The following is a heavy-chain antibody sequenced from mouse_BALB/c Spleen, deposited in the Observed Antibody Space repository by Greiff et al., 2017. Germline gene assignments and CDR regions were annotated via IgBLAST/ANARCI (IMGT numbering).Heavy chain of an antibody. V-gene: IGHV5-12-2*01. CDR2: ISNGGGST. J-gene: IGHJ3*01. CDR1: GFTFSSYT. D-gene: IGHD1-1*01. Sequence: EVHLVESGGGLVQPGGSLKLSCAATGFTFSSYTMSWVRQTPEKRLEWVAYISNGGGSTYYPDTVKGRFTISRDNAKNTLYLQMSSLKSEDTAMYYWARHGSSSAWFAYWGQGTLVTVSA. CDR3: ARHGSSSAWFAY.